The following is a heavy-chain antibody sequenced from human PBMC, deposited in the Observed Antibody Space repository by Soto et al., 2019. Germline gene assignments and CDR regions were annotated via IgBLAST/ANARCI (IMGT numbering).Heavy chain of an antibody. J-gene: IGHJ4*02. CDR1: GYTFHNYG. CDR2: ISAYNYNT. Sequence: ASVKVSCKASGYTFHNYGVNWVRQAPGHGLEWMGRISAYNYNTHYAQNFEGRVTMTTDTSTSTAYMELRSLRSDDTAVYYCAKGSSGYYDTFDYWGQGTLVTVSS. CDR3: AKGSSGYYDTFDY. V-gene: IGHV1-18*01. D-gene: IGHD3-22*01.